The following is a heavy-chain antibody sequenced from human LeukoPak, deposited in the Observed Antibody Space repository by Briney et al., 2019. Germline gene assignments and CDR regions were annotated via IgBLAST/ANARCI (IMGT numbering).Heavy chain of an antibody. Sequence: SETLSLTCAVYGGSFGGYYWSWIRQPPGMGLEWIGEINHSGGTNYNPSLKSRVTISVDTSKNHFSLKLSSVTAADTAVYYCARKQGEVDYWGQGNLVTVSS. J-gene: IGHJ4*02. CDR2: INHSGGT. CDR3: ARKQGEVDY. V-gene: IGHV4-34*01. CDR1: GGSFGGYY. D-gene: IGHD2-21*01.